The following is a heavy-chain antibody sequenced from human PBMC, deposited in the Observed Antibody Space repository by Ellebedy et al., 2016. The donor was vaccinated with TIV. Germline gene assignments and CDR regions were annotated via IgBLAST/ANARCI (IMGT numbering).Heavy chain of an antibody. Sequence: ASVKVSCXASGYTFTGYYMHWVRQAPGQGLEWMGWINPNSGGTNYAQKFQGRVTMTRDTSISTAYMELSSLRSEDTAVYYCARVISGTDDYWGQGTLVTVSS. V-gene: IGHV1-2*02. CDR3: ARVISGTDDY. CDR2: INPNSGGT. CDR1: GYTFTGYY. J-gene: IGHJ4*02. D-gene: IGHD1-26*01.